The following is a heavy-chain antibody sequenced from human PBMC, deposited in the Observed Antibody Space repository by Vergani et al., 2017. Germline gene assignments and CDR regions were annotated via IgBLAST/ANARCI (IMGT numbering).Heavy chain of an antibody. CDR3: ARLYCSGGSCSQHYYYYGMDV. V-gene: IGHV4-61*01. Sequence: QVQLQESGPGLVKPSETLSLTCTVSGGSVSSGSYYWSWIRQPPGKGLEWIGYIYYSGSTNYNPSLKSRVTISVDTSKNQFSLKLSSVTAADTAVYYCARLYCSGGSCSQHYYYYGMDVWGQGTTVTVSS. D-gene: IGHD2-15*01. J-gene: IGHJ6*02. CDR1: GGSVSSGSYY. CDR2: IYYSGST.